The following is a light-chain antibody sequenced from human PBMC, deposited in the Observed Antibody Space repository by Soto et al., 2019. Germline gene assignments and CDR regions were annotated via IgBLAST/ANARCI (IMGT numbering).Light chain of an antibody. Sequence: QSVLTQPPSVSGDPGQRVTISCTGISSNIGAGYDVHWYQQLPGTAPKLLIYGNSNRPSGVPDRFSGSKSGTSASLAITGLQAEDEADYYCQSYDSSLSVVFGGGTKLTVL. CDR2: GNS. V-gene: IGLV1-40*01. CDR3: QSYDSSLSVV. CDR1: SSNIGAGYD. J-gene: IGLJ2*01.